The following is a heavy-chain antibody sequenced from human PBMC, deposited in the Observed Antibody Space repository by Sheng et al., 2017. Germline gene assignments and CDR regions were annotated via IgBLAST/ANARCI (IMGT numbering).Heavy chain of an antibody. J-gene: IGHJ5*02. CDR2: IYSGGST. CDR1: GFTVSSNY. D-gene: IGHD3-22*01. V-gene: IGHV3-66*02. Sequence: EVQLVESGGGLVQPGGSLRLSCAASGFTVSSNYMSWVRQAPGKGLEWVSVIYSGGSTYYADSVKGRFTISRDNSKNTLYLQMNSLRAEDTAVYYCAREGSGYFRNWFDPWGQGTLVTVSS. CDR3: AREGSGYFRNWFDP.